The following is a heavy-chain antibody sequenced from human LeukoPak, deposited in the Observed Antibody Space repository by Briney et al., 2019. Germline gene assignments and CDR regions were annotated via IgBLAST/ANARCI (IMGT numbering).Heavy chain of an antibody. Sequence: PGGSLRLSCAASGFTFSSYGMSWARQAPGKELEWVSAISGSGGSTYYADSVKGRFTISRDNSKNTLYLQMNSLRAEDTAVYYCASPYGSGSYYPKLYDYWGQGTLVTVSS. D-gene: IGHD3-10*01. J-gene: IGHJ4*02. V-gene: IGHV3-23*01. CDR3: ASPYGSGSYYPKLYDY. CDR2: ISGSGGST. CDR1: GFTFSSYG.